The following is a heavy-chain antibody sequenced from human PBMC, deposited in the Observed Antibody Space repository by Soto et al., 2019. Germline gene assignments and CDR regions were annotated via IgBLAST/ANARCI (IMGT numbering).Heavy chain of an antibody. CDR1: GGSVSSGRNF. CDR2: ISNSGNA. J-gene: IGHJ3*01. V-gene: IGHV4-61*01. CDR3: ARDTYYYDSSGYRNGFDV. D-gene: IGHD3-22*01. Sequence: QVQLPESGPGLVRPSETLSLTCTVSGGSVSSGRNFWSWIRQPPGKGLEWIGLISNSGNANYNPSLKSRVTMCVDTSKIPFLLRRSSVPAADTAVYFCARDTYYYDSSGYRNGFDVWGQGTMVTVSS.